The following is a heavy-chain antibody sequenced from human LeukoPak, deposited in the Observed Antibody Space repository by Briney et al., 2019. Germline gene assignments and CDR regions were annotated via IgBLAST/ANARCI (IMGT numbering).Heavy chain of an antibody. V-gene: IGHV3-43*02. Sequence: GGSLRLSCAASGFTFDDYAMHWVRHAPGKGLDWVSLISGDGGSTYYADSVKGRFTISRDNSKNSLYLQMNSLRTEDTALYYCAKGLHITIFGVAHPPDYWGQGTLVTVSS. D-gene: IGHD3-3*01. CDR1: GFTFDDYA. J-gene: IGHJ4*02. CDR3: AKGLHITIFGVAHPPDY. CDR2: ISGDGGST.